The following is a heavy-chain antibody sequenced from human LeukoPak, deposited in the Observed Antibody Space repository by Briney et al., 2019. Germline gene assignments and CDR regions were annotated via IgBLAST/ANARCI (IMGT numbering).Heavy chain of an antibody. CDR2: ISYDGSNK. CDR1: GFTFSSYG. J-gene: IGHJ4*02. CDR3: AKPGRPKTYYFDY. Sequence: AGGSLRLSCAASGFTFSSYGMHWVRQAPGKGLEWVAVISYDGSNKYYADSVKGRFTISRDNSKNTLYLQMNSLRAEDTAVYYCAKPGRPKTYYFDYWGQGTLVTVSS. V-gene: IGHV3-30*18.